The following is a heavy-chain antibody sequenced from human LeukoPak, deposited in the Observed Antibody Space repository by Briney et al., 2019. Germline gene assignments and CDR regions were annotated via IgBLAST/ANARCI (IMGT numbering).Heavy chain of an antibody. Sequence: GASVKVPCKASGYSFTGYYMHWVRQAPGQGLEWMGRINPNSGGTNYAQKFQGKITMTRDTSISTAYMELSGLKSDDTAVYYCARDSQSIDIWGQGTMVTVSS. V-gene: IGHV1-2*06. J-gene: IGHJ3*02. D-gene: IGHD2-2*02. CDR3: ARDSQSIDI. CDR1: GYSFTGYY. CDR2: INPNSGGT.